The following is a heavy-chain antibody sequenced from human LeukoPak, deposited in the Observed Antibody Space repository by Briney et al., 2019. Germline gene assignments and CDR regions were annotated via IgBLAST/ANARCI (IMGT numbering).Heavy chain of an antibody. J-gene: IGHJ3*02. CDR1: GFTFSDYC. V-gene: IGHV3-74*01. CDR3: ARVSGSKNYYFGAFDI. Sequence: LAGGSLRLSCAASGFTFSDYCMHWVRQAPGKGLEWVSRIYSDESSTYYADSVKGRFTISRDNAKNTLYLQMNSLKAEDTAMYYCARVSGSKNYYFGAFDIWGQGTMVTVSS. CDR2: IYSDESST. D-gene: IGHD3-10*01.